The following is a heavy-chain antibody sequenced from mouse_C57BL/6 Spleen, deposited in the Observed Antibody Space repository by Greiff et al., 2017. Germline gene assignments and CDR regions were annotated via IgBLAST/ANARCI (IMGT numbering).Heavy chain of an antibody. J-gene: IGHJ3*01. Sequence: DVKLVESGGGLVQPGGSLKLSCAASGFTFSDYYMYWVRQTPEKRLEWVAYISNGGGSTYYPDTVKGRFTISRDNAKNTLYLQMSRLKSEDTAMYYCARAYYSNHGGFAYWGQGTLVTVSA. CDR3: ARAYYSNHGGFAY. CDR1: GFTFSDYY. V-gene: IGHV5-12*01. CDR2: ISNGGGST. D-gene: IGHD2-5*01.